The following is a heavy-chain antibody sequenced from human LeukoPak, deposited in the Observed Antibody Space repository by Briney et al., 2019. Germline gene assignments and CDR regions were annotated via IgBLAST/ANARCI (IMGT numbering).Heavy chain of an antibody. CDR3: ARARYSGYDWGVFDY. J-gene: IGHJ4*02. CDR1: GFTFSTFA. CDR2: ISPSGGEI. D-gene: IGHD5-12*01. V-gene: IGHV3-23*01. Sequence: GGSLRLSCAASGFTFSTFAMIWVRQPPGKGLEWVSSISPSGGEIHYADSVRGRFTISRDNSKSTLSLQMNSLRAEDTALYYCARARYSGYDWGVFDYWGQGTLVTVSS.